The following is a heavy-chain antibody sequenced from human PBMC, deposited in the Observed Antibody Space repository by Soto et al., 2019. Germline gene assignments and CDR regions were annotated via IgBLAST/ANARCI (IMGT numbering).Heavy chain of an antibody. CDR2: IDPSDSYT. D-gene: IGHD6-19*01. V-gene: IGHV5-10-1*01. J-gene: IGHJ4*02. Sequence: GEALKISCKGSGYSFTSYWLSWVRQMPGKGLEWMGRIDPSDSYTNYSPSFQGHVTISADKSISTAYLQWSSLKASDTAMYYCARPSRLCGIAVAGRDVVDYCGQGTLVTVSA. CDR3: ARPSRLCGIAVAGRDVVDY. CDR1: GYSFTSYW.